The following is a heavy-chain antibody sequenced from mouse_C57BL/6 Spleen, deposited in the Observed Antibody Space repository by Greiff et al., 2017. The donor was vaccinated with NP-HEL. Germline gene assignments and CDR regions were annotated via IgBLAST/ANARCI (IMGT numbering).Heavy chain of an antibody. CDR2: IDPSNSNT. CDR1: GYTFTSYW. CDR3: ARGDGYPRGGSYAMDY. V-gene: IGHV1-69*01. D-gene: IGHD2-3*01. J-gene: IGHJ4*01. Sequence: QVQLQQPGAELVMPGASVKLSCKASGYTFTSYWMHWVKQRPGQGLEWIGEIDPSNSNTNYNQKFKGKATLTVDKSSSTAYMQHSSLTSEDSAVYYCARGDGYPRGGSYAMDYWGQGTSVTVSS.